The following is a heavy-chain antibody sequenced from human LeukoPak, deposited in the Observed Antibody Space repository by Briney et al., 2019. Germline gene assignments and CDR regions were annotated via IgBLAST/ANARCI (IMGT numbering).Heavy chain of an antibody. V-gene: IGHV4-38-2*01. J-gene: IGHJ6*03. CDR1: DYSISSGYH. Sequence: SETLSLTCAVSDYSISSGYHWGWIRQPPEKGLAGIGSISRSGSTYYSPSLKGRVTMSVDSSKNEFSLNLSSVTAADTAVYYCARGYIGNSGRYYYYYMDVWGKGTTVTVS. CDR2: ISRSGST. D-gene: IGHD1-26*01. CDR3: ARGYIGNSGRYYYYYMDV.